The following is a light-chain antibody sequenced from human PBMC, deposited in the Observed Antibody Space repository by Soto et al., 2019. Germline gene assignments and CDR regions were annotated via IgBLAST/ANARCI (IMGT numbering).Light chain of an antibody. J-gene: IGKJ1*01. Sequence: EIVMTLSPATLSVSPGERATLSCRASQSVSSNLAWYQQKPGQAPRLLIYGASTRATGIPARFSGSGSGTDFTLTISRLEPEDFAVYYCQQYGSSGTFGQGTKVDI. CDR3: QQYGSSGT. CDR1: QSVSSN. CDR2: GAS. V-gene: IGKV3-15*01.